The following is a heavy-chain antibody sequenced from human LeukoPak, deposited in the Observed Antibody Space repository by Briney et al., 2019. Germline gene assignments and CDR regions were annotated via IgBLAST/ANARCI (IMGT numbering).Heavy chain of an antibody. CDR1: GFTYGDFG. V-gene: IGHV3-20*04. D-gene: IGHD2-21*02. J-gene: IGHJ5*02. CDR2: INWDGDRI. Sequence: GGSLRLFCALCGFTYGDFGMTWVRRVPGKGLEWVFGINWDGDRISYVDTVKGRFTISRDNAKNSLYLQMNSLRVEDTALYYWARGLGIGDPNWFDPWGQGTVVIVSS. CDR3: ARGLGIGDPNWFDP.